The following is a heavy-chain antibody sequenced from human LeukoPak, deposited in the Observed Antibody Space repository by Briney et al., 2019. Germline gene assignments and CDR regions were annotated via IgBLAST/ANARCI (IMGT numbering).Heavy chain of an antibody. J-gene: IGHJ3*02. Sequence: ASVKVSCKASGYTFTGYYMHWVRQAPGQGLEWMGIINPSGGSTSYAQKFQGRVTMTRDMSTSTVYMELSSLRSEDTAVYYCVSSGWPYAFDIWGQGTMVTVSS. D-gene: IGHD6-19*01. CDR1: GYTFTGYY. V-gene: IGHV1-46*01. CDR2: INPSGGST. CDR3: VSSGWPYAFDI.